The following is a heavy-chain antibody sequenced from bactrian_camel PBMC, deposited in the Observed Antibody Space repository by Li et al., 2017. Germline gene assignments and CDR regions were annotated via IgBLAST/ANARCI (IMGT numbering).Heavy chain of an antibody. Sequence: HVQLVESGGGSVQAGGSLRLSCAVSGDTYKRYCMGWLRQYPGKEREDVATIDVDGSTTYARSVKDRFTVSKDLANNSLYLNLNNVQPEDAAVYYCAWAGTYCYTGILRTARTRVWGQGTQVTVS. CDR3: AWAGTYCYTGILRTARTRV. D-gene: IGHD2*01. CDR1: GDTYKRYC. J-gene: IGHJ4*01. CDR2: IDVDGST. V-gene: IGHV3S55*01.